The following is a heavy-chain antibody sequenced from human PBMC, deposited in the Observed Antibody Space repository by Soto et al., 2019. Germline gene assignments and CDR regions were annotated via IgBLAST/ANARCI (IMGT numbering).Heavy chain of an antibody. CDR1: GYTFTNYS. CDR3: AREGQAPYYYYGMDV. V-gene: IGHV1-18*01. CDR2: ISGYNGNT. Sequence: ASGKVSCKASGYTFTNYSFSWVRQAPGQGLEWMGWISGYNGNTKYAEKFQGRVTMTTDTSTSTAHMELRSLRSDDTAVYYCAREGQAPYYYYGMDVWGQGTAVTSP. J-gene: IGHJ6*02.